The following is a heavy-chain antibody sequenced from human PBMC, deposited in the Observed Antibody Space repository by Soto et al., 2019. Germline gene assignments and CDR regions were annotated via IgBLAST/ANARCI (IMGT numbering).Heavy chain of an antibody. J-gene: IGHJ4*02. D-gene: IGHD5-18*01. V-gene: IGHV3-7*01. CDR1: GFTFSSYW. CDR2: INHDGGKK. Sequence: GGSLRLSCAASGFTFSSYWMSWVRQAPGKGLDWVANINHDGGKKYYVDSVKGRFTISRDNAKNTLYLQMNSLRADDTAVYYGVGDYRGSYGYRTFSYWGLGTLVTVSS. CDR3: VGDYRGSYGYRTFSY.